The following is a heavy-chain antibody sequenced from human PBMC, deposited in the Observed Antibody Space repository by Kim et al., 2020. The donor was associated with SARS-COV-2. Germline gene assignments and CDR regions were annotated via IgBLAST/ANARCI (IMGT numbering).Heavy chain of an antibody. CDR2: IYYSGST. CDR3: ARHRSRSSYGWGESYYYFG. V-gene: IGHV4-59*08. J-gene: IGHJ6*01. Sequence: SETLSLTCTVSSGSISSYYWSWIRQPPGKGLEWIGYIYYSGSTNYNPSLKSRVTISVDTSKNQFSLKLSSVTAADTAVYYCARHRSRSSYGWGESYYYFG. D-gene: IGHD5-18*01. CDR1: SGSISSYY.